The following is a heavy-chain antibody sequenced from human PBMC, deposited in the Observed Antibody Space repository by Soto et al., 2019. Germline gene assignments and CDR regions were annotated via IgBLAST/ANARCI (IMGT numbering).Heavy chain of an antibody. Sequence: GGSLRLSCTASGFTFSRHAMTCVRQAPGKGLEWVSGLSDSGGTIYYADSVKGRFTISRDNSMNTLYLQMNTLRAEDTAIYYCAKVSSSWYAGFFDLWGQGTLVTVSS. CDR1: GFTFSRHA. CDR3: AKVSSSWYAGFFDL. V-gene: IGHV3-23*01. CDR2: LSDSGGTI. J-gene: IGHJ4*02. D-gene: IGHD6-13*01.